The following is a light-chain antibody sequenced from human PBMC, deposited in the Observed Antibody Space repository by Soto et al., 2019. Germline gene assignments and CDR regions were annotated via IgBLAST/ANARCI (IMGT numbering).Light chain of an antibody. J-gene: IGKJ2*01. CDR1: QSVSNY. CDR3: QQRNGWLRT. V-gene: IGKV3-11*01. Sequence: EIVLTQSPATLSLSPGERATLSCRASQSVSNYLAWYQQKPGQAPRLLIYDASKRATGIPPRFSGSGSGTDFPLTISSLEPEDFAVYYCQQRNGWLRTFGQGTKLEIK. CDR2: DAS.